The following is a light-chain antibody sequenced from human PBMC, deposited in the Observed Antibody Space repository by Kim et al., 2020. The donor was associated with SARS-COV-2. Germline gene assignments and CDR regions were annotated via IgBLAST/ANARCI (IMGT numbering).Light chain of an antibody. V-gene: IGKV2-30*01. Sequence: DVVMTQSPLSLPVTLGQPASISCRSSQSLVYSDGNTYLNWFQQRPGQSPRRLIYNVSKRDPGVPDRFSGSGSGTDFTLKISRVEAEDVGVYYCMQDTHWPPTFGGGTKVDIK. CDR3: MQDTHWPPT. CDR1: QSLVYSDGNTY. J-gene: IGKJ4*01. CDR2: NVS.